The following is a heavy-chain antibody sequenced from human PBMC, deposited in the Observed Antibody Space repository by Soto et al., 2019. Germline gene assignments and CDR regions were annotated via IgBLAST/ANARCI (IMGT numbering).Heavy chain of an antibody. J-gene: IGHJ6*02. CDR1: GYTFTGYY. V-gene: IGHV1-2*04. D-gene: IGHD6-13*01. Sequence: ASVKVSCKASGYTFTGYYMHWVRQAPGQGLEWMGWINPNSGGTNYAQKFQGWVTMTRDTSISTAYMELSRLRSDDTAVYYCARGDRIAAAGTQHYYYYGMDVWGQGTTVTVSS. CDR2: INPNSGGT. CDR3: ARGDRIAAAGTQHYYYYGMDV.